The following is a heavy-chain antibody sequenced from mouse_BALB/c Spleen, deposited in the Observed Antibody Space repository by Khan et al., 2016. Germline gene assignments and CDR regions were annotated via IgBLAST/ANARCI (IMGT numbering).Heavy chain of an antibody. Sequence: MQLEESGPSLVKPSQTLSLTCSVTGDSITSGYWNWIRKFPGNKLEYMASISYSGSTYYTPSLKSRITITRDTSKNQYYLQLNTVTTEDTATYYCARWDGNAMDYWGQGTSVTVSS. CDR3: ARWDGNAMDY. CDR1: GDSITSGY. CDR2: ISYSGST. D-gene: IGHD2-1*01. J-gene: IGHJ4*01. V-gene: IGHV3-8*02.